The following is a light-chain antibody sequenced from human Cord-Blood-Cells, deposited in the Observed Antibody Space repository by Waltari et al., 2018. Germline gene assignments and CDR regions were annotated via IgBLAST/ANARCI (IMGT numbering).Light chain of an antibody. CDR3: CSYAGSSTYV. CDR1: SSDVGSYNL. Sequence: QSALTQPASVSGSPGQSITISCTGTSSDVGSYNLVSWYQQHPGKAPKLMIYAGSKRPSGVSNRFSGSKSGNTASLTSSGRQAEDEADYYCCSYAGSSTYVFGTETKVTVL. J-gene: IGLJ1*01. CDR2: AGS. V-gene: IGLV2-23*01.